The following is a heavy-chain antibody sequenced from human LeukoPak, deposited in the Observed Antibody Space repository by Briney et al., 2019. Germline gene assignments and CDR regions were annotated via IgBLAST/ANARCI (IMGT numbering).Heavy chain of an antibody. CDR3: AKGKYDFWSGYSVAFDY. V-gene: IGHV3-33*03. J-gene: IGHJ4*02. Sequence: PGGSLRLSCAASGFTFSSYGMHWVRQAPGKGLEWVAVIWYDGSNKYYADSVKGRFTISRDNAKNSQHLQMNNLRPEDTALYYCAKGKYDFWSGYSVAFDYWGQGIPVTVSS. D-gene: IGHD3/OR15-3a*01. CDR2: IWYDGSNK. CDR1: GFTFSSYG.